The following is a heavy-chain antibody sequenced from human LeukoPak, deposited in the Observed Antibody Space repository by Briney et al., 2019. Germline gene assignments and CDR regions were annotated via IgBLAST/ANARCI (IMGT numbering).Heavy chain of an antibody. CDR2: IIPIFGTA. J-gene: IGHJ4*02. V-gene: IGHV1-69*13. CDR3: ARGGGSYSILFYFDY. CDR1: GGTFSSYA. Sequence: ASVKVSCKASGGTFSSYAISWVRQAPGQGLEWMGGIIPIFGTANYAQKFQGRVTITADESTSTAYMELSSLRSEDTAVYYCARGGGSYSILFYFDYWGQGTLVTVSS. D-gene: IGHD1-26*01.